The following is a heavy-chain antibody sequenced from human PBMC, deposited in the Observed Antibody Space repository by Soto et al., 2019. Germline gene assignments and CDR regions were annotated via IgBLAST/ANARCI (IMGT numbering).Heavy chain of an antibody. CDR3: VRDMQLWRLDS. J-gene: IGHJ4*02. D-gene: IGHD2-21*01. CDR1: GLTFRSYW. Sequence: GGSLRLSCAASGLTFRSYWMHWVRQAPGKGLVWVSRINTDGSVAMYVDSVKGRFTISRDNAKNTLFLHMNSLRAEDTAVYYCVRDMQLWRLDSWGQGTQVTVS. V-gene: IGHV3-74*03. CDR2: INTDGSVA.